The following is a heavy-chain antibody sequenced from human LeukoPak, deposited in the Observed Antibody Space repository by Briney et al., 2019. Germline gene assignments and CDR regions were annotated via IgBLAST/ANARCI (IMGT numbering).Heavy chain of an antibody. J-gene: IGHJ3*01. D-gene: IGHD1-26*01. Sequence: ETLSLTCTVSGGSISSYYWSWIRQPPGKGLEWVSSISSNSNYIYYADSVRGRFTISRDNSKNSLFLQMNSLRAEDTAVYYCARWLVGALKPGAFDVWGQGTMVTVSS. CDR1: GGSISSYY. CDR2: ISSNSNYI. CDR3: ARWLVGALKPGAFDV. V-gene: IGHV3-21*01.